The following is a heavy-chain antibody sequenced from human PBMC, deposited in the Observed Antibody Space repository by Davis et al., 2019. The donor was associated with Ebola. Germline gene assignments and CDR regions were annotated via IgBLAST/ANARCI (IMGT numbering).Heavy chain of an antibody. D-gene: IGHD4-17*01. CDR2: INPNSGGT. CDR3: ARDNGDYNSDYGMDV. V-gene: IGHV1-2*02. CDR1: GYTFTGYY. J-gene: IGHJ6*02. Sequence: ASVKVSCKASGYTFTGYYMHWVRQAPGQGLEWMGWINPNSGGTNYAQKFQGRVTMTRDTSISTAYMELSRLRSDDTAVYYCARDNGDYNSDYGMDVWGQGTTVTVSS.